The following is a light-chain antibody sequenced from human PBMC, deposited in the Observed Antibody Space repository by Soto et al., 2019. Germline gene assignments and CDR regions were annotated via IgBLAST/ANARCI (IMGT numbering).Light chain of an antibody. CDR1: QSVSSTY. CDR2: GAS. J-gene: IGKJ2*01. CDR3: QHYGRSPPFT. Sequence: ESVLTQSPGTLSLSPGERATLSCRASQSVSSTYIAWYQQNTGRAPRLLIYGASSRATGIPDRFSGSGSGTDFTLTISRLEPEDFAVYFCQHYGRSPPFTFGQGTKVEIK. V-gene: IGKV3-20*01.